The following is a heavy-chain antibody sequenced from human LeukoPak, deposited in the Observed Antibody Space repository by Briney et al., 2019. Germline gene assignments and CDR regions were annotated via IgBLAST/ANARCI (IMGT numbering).Heavy chain of an antibody. J-gene: IGHJ4*02. CDR3: AMVATGTMADY. CDR2: ISSSGST. CDR1: CASISRDY. V-gene: IGHV4-4*07. D-gene: IGHD1-1*01. Sequence: SETLSLTCSVSCASISRDYWSWVRQPAGKGLEWIGRISSSGSTDYHPPLKSRVTMSVDTSKNQFSLKLSPESGADTAVYYCAMVATGTMADYWGQGTLLTVSS.